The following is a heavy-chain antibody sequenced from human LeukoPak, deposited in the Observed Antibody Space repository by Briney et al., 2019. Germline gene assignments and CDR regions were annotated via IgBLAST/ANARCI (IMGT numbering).Heavy chain of an antibody. V-gene: IGHV3-21*04. J-gene: IGHJ3*02. CDR3: ARDGGASAFDI. CDR2: INNVGSHI. CDR1: GFTFSSSA. D-gene: IGHD3-3*01. Sequence: GGSLRLSCAASGFTFSSSAMNWVRQAPGKGLEWVSSINNVGSHIYYAGSVRGRFTISRDNAKNLLYLQMDSLRAEDTAVYYCARDGGASAFDIWGQGTMVTVSS.